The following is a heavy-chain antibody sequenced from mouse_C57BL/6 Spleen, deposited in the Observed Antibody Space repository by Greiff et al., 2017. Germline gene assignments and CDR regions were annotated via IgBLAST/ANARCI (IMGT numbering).Heavy chain of an antibody. Sequence: QVQLQQPGAELVMPGASVKLSCKASGYTFTSYWMHWVKQRPGQGLEWIGEIDPSDSYTNYNQKFKGKSTLTVDKSSSTAYMQLSSLTSEDSAVYYCARGYYRNSGFAYGGQGTLVTVSA. CDR2: IDPSDSYT. CDR3: ARGYYRNSGFAY. J-gene: IGHJ3*01. CDR1: GYTFTSYW. D-gene: IGHD2-5*01. V-gene: IGHV1-69*01.